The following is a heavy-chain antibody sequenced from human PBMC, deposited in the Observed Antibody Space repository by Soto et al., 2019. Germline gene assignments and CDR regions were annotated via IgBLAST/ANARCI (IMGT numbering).Heavy chain of an antibody. D-gene: IGHD2-2*01. Sequence: ASVKVSCKASGYTFTSYGISWVRQAPGQGLEWMGWISAYNGNTNYAQKLQGRVTMTTDTSTSTAYMELRSLRSDDTAVYYCARVGGCIITSCYAGDYYYYYGMDVWGEGTTVTVSS. CDR3: ARVGGCIITSCYAGDYYYYYGMDV. V-gene: IGHV1-18*01. CDR2: ISAYNGNT. J-gene: IGHJ6*01. CDR1: GYTFTSYG.